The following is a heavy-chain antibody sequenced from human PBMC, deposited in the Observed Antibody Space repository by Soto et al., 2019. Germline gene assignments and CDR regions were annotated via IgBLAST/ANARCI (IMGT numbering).Heavy chain of an antibody. V-gene: IGHV4-59*01. D-gene: IGHD3-22*01. CDR3: ARAYYYDSSGYSTWFDP. J-gene: IGHJ5*02. CDR1: GGSISSYY. Sequence: SETLSLTYTVSGGSISSYYWSWIRQPPGKGLEWIGYIYYSGSTNYNPSLKSRVTISVDTSKNQFSLKLSSVTAADTAVYYCARAYYYDSSGYSTWFDPWGQGTLVTVSS. CDR2: IYYSGST.